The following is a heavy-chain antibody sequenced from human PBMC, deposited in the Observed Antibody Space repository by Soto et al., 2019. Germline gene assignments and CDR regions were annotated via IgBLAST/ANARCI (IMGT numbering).Heavy chain of an antibody. D-gene: IGHD3-22*01. V-gene: IGHV1-69*13. CDR3: AREVSSGSHNDY. J-gene: IGHJ4*02. Sequence: SVKVSCKASGGTFSSYAISWVRQAPGQGLEWMGGIIPIFGTANYAQKFQVRVTITADESTSTAYMELSSLRSEDTAVYYCAREVSSGSHNDYWGQGTLVTVSS. CDR2: IIPIFGTA. CDR1: GGTFSSYA.